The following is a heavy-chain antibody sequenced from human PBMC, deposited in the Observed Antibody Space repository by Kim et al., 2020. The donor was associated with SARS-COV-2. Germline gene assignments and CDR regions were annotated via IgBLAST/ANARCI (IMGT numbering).Heavy chain of an antibody. Sequence: SQKFQGRVTITRDTSASTAYMELSSLRSEDTAVYYCARAATIRSEMSFGYWGQGTLVTVSS. CDR3: ARAATIRSEMSFGY. J-gene: IGHJ4*02. V-gene: IGHV1-3*01. D-gene: IGHD2-15*01.